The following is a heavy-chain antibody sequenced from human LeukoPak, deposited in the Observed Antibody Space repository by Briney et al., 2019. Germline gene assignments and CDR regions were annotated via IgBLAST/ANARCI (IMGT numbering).Heavy chain of an antibody. CDR1: GDSVSSNSAA. CDR2: TYYRSKWYN. V-gene: IGHV6-1*01. D-gene: IGHD3-10*01. Sequence: SQTLSLTCAISGDSVSSNSAAWNWIRQSPWRGLEWLGRTYYRSKWYNNYAESVESRITINPDPSTNHLSLQLNSVTPEDTAVYYCATENGDAFDIWGLGTMVPVSS. CDR3: ATENGDAFDI. J-gene: IGHJ3*02.